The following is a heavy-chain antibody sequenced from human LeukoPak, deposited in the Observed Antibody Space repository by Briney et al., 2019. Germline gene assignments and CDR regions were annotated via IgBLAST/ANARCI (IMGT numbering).Heavy chain of an antibody. D-gene: IGHD3-22*01. J-gene: IGHJ5*02. V-gene: IGHV3-53*01. CDR1: GFAVSSNY. Sequence: GGSLRLSCAASGFAVSSNYMSWVRQAPGKGLEWVSVIYSGGSTYYADSVKGRFTISRDNSKNTLYLQMNSLRAEDTAVYYCARGHDSSGYCYDWFDPWGQGTLVTVSS. CDR2: IYSGGST. CDR3: ARGHDSSGYCYDWFDP.